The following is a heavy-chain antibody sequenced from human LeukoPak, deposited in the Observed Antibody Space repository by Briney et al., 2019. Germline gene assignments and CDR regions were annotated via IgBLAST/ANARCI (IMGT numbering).Heavy chain of an antibody. D-gene: IGHD6-19*01. CDR3: ARVKYSSGWAFDN. V-gene: IGHV3-30*02. Sequence: GGSLRLSCAASGFTFSSYGMHWVGQAPGKGLEWVAFIRYDGSNKYYADSVKGRFTISRDNSKNTLYLQMNSLRAEDTAVYYCARVKYSSGWAFDNWGQGTLVTVSS. CDR2: IRYDGSNK. J-gene: IGHJ4*02. CDR1: GFTFSSYG.